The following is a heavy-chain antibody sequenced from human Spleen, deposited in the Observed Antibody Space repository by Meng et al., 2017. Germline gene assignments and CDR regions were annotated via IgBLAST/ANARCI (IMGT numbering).Heavy chain of an antibody. D-gene: IGHD3-3*01. CDR2: MNPNSGNT. CDR3: ARMRSGYGIDY. J-gene: IGHJ4*02. CDR1: GYTFTNYD. Sequence: ASVKVSCKASGYTFTNYDINWVRQATGQGLEWMGWMNPNSGNTGYAQKFQGRITMTRSTSISTAYMELSFLGSEDTAVYYCARMRSGYGIDYWGQGTLVTVSS. V-gene: IGHV1-8*01.